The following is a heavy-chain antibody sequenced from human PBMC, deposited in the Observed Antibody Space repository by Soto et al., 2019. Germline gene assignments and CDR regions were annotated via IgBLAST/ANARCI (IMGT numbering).Heavy chain of an antibody. CDR2: IIPILGIA. CDR1: GGTFSSYT. V-gene: IGHV1-69*02. Sequence: QVQLVQSGAEVKKPGSSVKVSCKASGGTFSSYTISWVRQAPGQGLEWMGRIIPILGIANCGQKFQGRVTITADKATSTAYMELSSLRSEDKAVYYCAMEYCSSTSCYREYWGQGTLVTVSS. CDR3: AMEYCSSTSCYREY. J-gene: IGHJ4*02. D-gene: IGHD2-2*02.